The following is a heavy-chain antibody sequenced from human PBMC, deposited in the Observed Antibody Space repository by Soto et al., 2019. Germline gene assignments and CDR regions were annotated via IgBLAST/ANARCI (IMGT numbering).Heavy chain of an antibody. Sequence: ASVKVSCKASGGTFSSYTISWVRQAPGQGLEWMGRIIPILGIANYAQKFQGRVTITADKSTSTAYMELSSLRSEDTAVYYCARDGSSSRFGDYYYYMDVWGKGTTVTVSS. V-gene: IGHV1-69*04. CDR1: GGTFSSYT. CDR2: IIPILGIA. D-gene: IGHD6-6*01. J-gene: IGHJ6*03. CDR3: ARDGSSSRFGDYYYYMDV.